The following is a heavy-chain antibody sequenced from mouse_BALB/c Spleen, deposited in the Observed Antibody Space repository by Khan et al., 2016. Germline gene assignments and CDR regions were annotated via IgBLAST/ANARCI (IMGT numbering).Heavy chain of an antibody. V-gene: IGHV1S56*01. D-gene: IGHD2-3*01. CDR3: ARVYDVYSAWFAY. Sequence: VQLQESGPELVKPGASVKMSCKASGYTFTSYYIHWVKQRPGQGLEWIGWNYPGDGYTKYNEKFKGKTTLTADKSSTTAYMLLSSLTSEDSAIYFCARVYDVYSAWFAYWGQGTLVTVSA. CDR1: GYTFTSYY. CDR2: NYPGDGYT. J-gene: IGHJ3*01.